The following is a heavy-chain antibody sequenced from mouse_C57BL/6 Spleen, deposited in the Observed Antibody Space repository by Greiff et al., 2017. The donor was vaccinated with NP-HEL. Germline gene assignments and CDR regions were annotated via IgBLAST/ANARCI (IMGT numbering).Heavy chain of an antibody. V-gene: IGHV1-69*01. J-gene: IGHJ3*01. Sequence: QVQLHQPWALLVMPWASVKLFFKASCYTFTSYWLPLVKQRPFPCLEWIGEIDPSDSYTNYNQKFKGKSTLTVDKSSSTAYMQLSSLTSEDSAVYYCARFLEGFAYWGQGTLVTVSA. D-gene: IGHD2-10*02. CDR1: CYTFTSYW. CDR3: ARFLEGFAY. CDR2: IDPSDSYT.